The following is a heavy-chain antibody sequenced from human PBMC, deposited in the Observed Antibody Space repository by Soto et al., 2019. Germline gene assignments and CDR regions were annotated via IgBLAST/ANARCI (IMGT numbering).Heavy chain of an antibody. CDR1: GFTFSDYA. CDR2: VSHDGRNT. CDR3: ARDPARGAAAGSYYFDY. Sequence: GGSLRLSCAASGFTFSDYAMHWVRQAPGKGLEWVAVVSHDGRNTHYADSVKGRFTISRDNSKNTLYLQMNSLRVEDTAMYYCARDPARGAAAGSYYFDYWGQGTLVTVSS. V-gene: IGHV3-30*03. D-gene: IGHD6-13*01. J-gene: IGHJ4*02.